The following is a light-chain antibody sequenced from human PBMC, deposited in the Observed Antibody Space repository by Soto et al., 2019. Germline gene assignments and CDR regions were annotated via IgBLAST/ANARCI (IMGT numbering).Light chain of an antibody. Sequence: QSALTQPASVSGSPGQSITISCTGTSSDVGSYNYVSWYQQHPGRVPKLIIYDVTNRPSGVSKRFSGSKSGNTASLTISGLEAEDEAGYYCSSYTGTSVVFGGGTKLTVL. CDR2: DVT. CDR1: SSDVGSYNY. V-gene: IGLV2-14*01. CDR3: SSYTGTSVV. J-gene: IGLJ2*01.